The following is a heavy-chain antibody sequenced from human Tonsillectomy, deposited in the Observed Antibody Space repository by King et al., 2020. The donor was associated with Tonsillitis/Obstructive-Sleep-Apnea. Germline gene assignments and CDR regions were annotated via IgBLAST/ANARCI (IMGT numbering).Heavy chain of an antibody. CDR3: AGDFERWLPSFHWFDP. J-gene: IGHJ5*02. Sequence: VQLVESGGGVVQPGRSLRLSCAASGFTFSSYAMYWVRQAPGKGLEWVAVISYDGSNKYYADSVKGRFTISRDNSKNTLYLQMNRLRTEDTAVYYCAGDFERWLPSFHWFDPWGQGTLVTVSS. V-gene: IGHV3-30*01. CDR2: ISYDGSNK. CDR1: GFTFSSYA. D-gene: IGHD5-24*01.